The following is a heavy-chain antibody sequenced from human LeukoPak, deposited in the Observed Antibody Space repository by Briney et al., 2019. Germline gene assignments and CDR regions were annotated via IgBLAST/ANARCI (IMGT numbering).Heavy chain of an antibody. CDR1: GFTFRSYW. D-gene: IGHD6-13*01. CDR2: IKQDGSEK. CDR3: ARVRQQLVRLYYFDY. V-gene: IGHV3-7*05. Sequence: PGGSLRLSCAASGFTFRSYWMSWVRQAREKGLEWVANIKQDGSEKYYVDSVKGRFTISRDNAKNSLYLQMNSLRAEDTALYYCARVRQQLVRLYYFDYWGQGTLVTVSS. J-gene: IGHJ4*02.